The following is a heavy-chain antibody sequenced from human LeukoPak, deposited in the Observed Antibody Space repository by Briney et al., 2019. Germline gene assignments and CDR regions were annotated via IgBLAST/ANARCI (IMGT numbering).Heavy chain of an antibody. Sequence: ASVRVSCKVSGYTLTELSMHWVRQAPGKGLEWMGGFDPEDGETIYAQKFQGRVTMTEDTYTDTAYMELSSLRSEDTAVYYCATGLLTGYYNFDYWGQGTLVTVSS. CDR3: ATGLLTGYYNFDY. D-gene: IGHD3-9*01. J-gene: IGHJ4*02. V-gene: IGHV1-24*01. CDR2: FDPEDGET. CDR1: GYTLTELS.